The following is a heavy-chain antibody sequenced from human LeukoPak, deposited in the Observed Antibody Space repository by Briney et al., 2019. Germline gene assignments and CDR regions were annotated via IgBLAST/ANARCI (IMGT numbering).Heavy chain of an antibody. Sequence: SVKVSCKASGGTFISYVINWVRQAPGQGLEWMGGIIPIFGTANYAQKFQGRVTITADKSTSTAYMELSSLRSEDTAVYYCAMGVGAPEDLAVAADFDYWGQGTLVTVSS. CDR2: IIPIFGTA. D-gene: IGHD6-19*01. J-gene: IGHJ4*02. CDR3: AMGVGAPEDLAVAADFDY. CDR1: GGTFISYV. V-gene: IGHV1-69*06.